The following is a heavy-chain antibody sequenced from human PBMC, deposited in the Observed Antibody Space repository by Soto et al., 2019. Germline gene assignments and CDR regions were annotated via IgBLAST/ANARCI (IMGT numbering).Heavy chain of an antibody. CDR1: GYTFTCCC. J-gene: IGHJ5*02. CDR2: ISAYNGNT. V-gene: IGHV1-18*01. Sequence: VKVCWEASGYTFTCCCICWPRQDPGQGLEWMGWISAYNGNTNYAQKLQGRVTMTTDTSTSTAYMELRSLRSDDTAVYYCARTPDGWFDPWGQGTLVTVSS. D-gene: IGHD2-8*01. CDR3: ARTPDGWFDP.